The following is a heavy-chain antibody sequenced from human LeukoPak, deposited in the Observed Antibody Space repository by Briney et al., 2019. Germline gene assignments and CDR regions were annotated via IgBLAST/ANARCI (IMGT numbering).Heavy chain of an antibody. CDR2: IISKADGGTT. V-gene: IGHV3-15*01. J-gene: IGHJ4*02. Sequence: KPGGSLRLSCAASGFTFSSYSMNWVRQAPGKGLEWVGRIISKADGGTTDYAAPVKGRFTISRDDSKNTLYLQMNSLKTEDTAVYYCTTDEGVEDYFDYWGQGTLVTVSS. CDR3: TTDEGVEDYFDY. CDR1: GFTFSSYS.